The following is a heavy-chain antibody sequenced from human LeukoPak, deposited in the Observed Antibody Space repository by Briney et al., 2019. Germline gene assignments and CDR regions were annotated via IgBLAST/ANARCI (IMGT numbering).Heavy chain of an antibody. J-gene: IGHJ4*02. CDR2: IYYSGST. D-gene: IGHD1-26*01. Sequence: SETLSLTCTVSGGSFSSGDYYWTWIRQPPGKGLEWIGYIYYSGSTYYNPSLKSRVTISVDTSKNQFSLRLTSVTAADTAVYYCAREWEPGYYFDYWAREPWSPSPQ. CDR3: AREWEPGYYFDY. V-gene: IGHV4-30-4*08. CDR1: GGSFSSGDYY.